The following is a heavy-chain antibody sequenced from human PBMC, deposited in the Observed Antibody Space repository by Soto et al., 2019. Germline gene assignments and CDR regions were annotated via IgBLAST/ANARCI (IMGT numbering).Heavy chain of an antibody. Sequence: QVQLVQSGAEVKKPGASVKVSCKASGYTFASYAIIWMRQAPGQGLEWMGWISAYNGNTNYAQKIQGRVTMTTATSTTTAYIELRTLRSYNTAVYYCARDPPPPDYWGQGTLVTFSS. CDR1: GYTFASYA. V-gene: IGHV1-18*01. CDR3: ARDPPPPDY. CDR2: ISAYNGNT. J-gene: IGHJ4*02.